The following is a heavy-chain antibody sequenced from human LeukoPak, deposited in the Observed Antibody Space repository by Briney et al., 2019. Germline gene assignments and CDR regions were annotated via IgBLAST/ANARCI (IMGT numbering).Heavy chain of an antibody. V-gene: IGHV4-39*01. Sequence: SETLSLTCTVSGGSISSSSYYWGWIRQPPGKGLEWIGSIYYSGSTYYNPSLKSRVTISVDTSKNQFSLKLSSVTAADTAVYYCARGAGYCTNGVCRTFYMDVWGKGTTVTVSS. CDR1: GGSISSSSYY. CDR2: IYYSGST. CDR3: ARGAGYCTNGVCRTFYMDV. D-gene: IGHD2-8*01. J-gene: IGHJ6*03.